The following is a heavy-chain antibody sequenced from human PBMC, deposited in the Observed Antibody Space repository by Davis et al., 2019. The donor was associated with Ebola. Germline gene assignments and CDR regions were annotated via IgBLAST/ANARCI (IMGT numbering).Heavy chain of an antibody. CDR2: MYYSGSN. CDR1: DVSITSVYYY. V-gene: IGHV4-39*01. J-gene: IGHJ5*02. CDR3: ARRYIDPAKEDWFDP. Sequence: SETLSLTCTVSDVSITSVYYYWGWIRQPPGKGLEWIGSMYYSGSNYDNPSLKSRVTMSVDTSKKQFSLWLTSVTAADTAIYYCARRYIDPAKEDWFDPWGQGILVTVSS. D-gene: IGHD3-9*01.